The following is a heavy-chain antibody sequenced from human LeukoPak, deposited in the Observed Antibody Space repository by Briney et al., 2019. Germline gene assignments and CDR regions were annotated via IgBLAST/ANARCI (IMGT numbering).Heavy chain of an antibody. CDR1: EFTFSRYT. Sequence: GGSLRLSCAASEFTFSRYTMNWVRQAPGMGLEWITSITGSSTFIYYSDSVRGRFTISRDNANNSLYLQMNSLRAEATAVYYCARANDYIDYWGQGVLVTVSS. CDR3: ARANDYIDY. J-gene: IGHJ4*02. V-gene: IGHV3-21*01. CDR2: ITGSSTFI.